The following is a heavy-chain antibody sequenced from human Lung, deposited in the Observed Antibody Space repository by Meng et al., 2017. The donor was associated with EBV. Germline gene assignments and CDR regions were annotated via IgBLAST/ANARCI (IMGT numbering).Heavy chain of an antibody. J-gene: IGHJ4*02. CDR2: FHTSGGT. CDR1: GGSINSYY. D-gene: IGHD4-11*01. CDR3: AADPLLDDYGNSFDY. Sequence: QAQLQESGPRMMKPSETLSLTYTVSGGSINSYYWHWIRQPAGKGLEWIGRFHTSGGTKYNPSLKSRVTMSVDMSKSQLSLNLNSVTAADTVVYYCAADPLLDDYGNSFDYWGQGTLVTVSS. V-gene: IGHV4-4*07.